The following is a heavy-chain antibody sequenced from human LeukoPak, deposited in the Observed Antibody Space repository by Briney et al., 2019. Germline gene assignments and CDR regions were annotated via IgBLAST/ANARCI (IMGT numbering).Heavy chain of an antibody. D-gene: IGHD3-3*01. CDR2: IYYSGST. Sequence: SETLSLTCTVSGGSISNTSYYWGWIRQPPGKGLEWIGNIYYSGSTFYNPSFKSRVTISVDTSKNQFSLKVNSMTAADTAVYFGARRTWGGPHYFDYWGQGTLVSVSS. CDR1: GGSISNTSYY. V-gene: IGHV4-39*01. CDR3: ARRTWGGPHYFDY. J-gene: IGHJ4*02.